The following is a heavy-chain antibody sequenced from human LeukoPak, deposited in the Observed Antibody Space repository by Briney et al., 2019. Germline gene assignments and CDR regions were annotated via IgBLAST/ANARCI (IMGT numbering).Heavy chain of an antibody. Sequence: SETLSLTCTVSGHSIINSFYWGWIRQPPGKGLEWIGSIYHTGSTYYNPSLKSRVTISVDTSKNQFSLKLKSVTAADTAVYYCARAVDSSGFSTFQHWGQGTLVTVS. J-gene: IGHJ1*01. D-gene: IGHD3-22*01. CDR3: ARAVDSSGFSTFQH. V-gene: IGHV4-38-2*02. CDR1: GHSIINSFY. CDR2: IYHTGST.